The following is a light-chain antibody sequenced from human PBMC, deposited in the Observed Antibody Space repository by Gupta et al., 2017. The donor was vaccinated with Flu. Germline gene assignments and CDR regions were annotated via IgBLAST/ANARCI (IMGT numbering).Light chain of an antibody. J-gene: IGKJ1*01. CDR3: QQYNSYSRT. CDR1: QSISTW. CDR2: KAS. Sequence: PSTLSASVGDRVTITCRATQSISTWLAWYLQKPGKAPKLLIYKASNLKNGVPSRFSGRGSGTEFTLTISSLQPDDFATYYCQQYNSYSRTFGQGTKVEAK. V-gene: IGKV1-5*03.